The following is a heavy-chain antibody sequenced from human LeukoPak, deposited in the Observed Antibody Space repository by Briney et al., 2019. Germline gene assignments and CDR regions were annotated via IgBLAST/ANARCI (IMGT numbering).Heavy chain of an antibody. CDR2: IYYSGST. V-gene: IGHV4-59*01. J-gene: IGHJ5*02. D-gene: IGHD3-10*01. Sequence: PSETLSLTCAVFGGSLNDYYWSWIRQPPGKGLEWIGYIYYSGSTNYNPSLKSRVTISVDTSKNQFSLKLSSVTAADTAVYYCARCGVTLRGTRFDPWGQGTLVTVSS. CDR3: ARCGVTLRGTRFDP. CDR1: GGSLNDYY.